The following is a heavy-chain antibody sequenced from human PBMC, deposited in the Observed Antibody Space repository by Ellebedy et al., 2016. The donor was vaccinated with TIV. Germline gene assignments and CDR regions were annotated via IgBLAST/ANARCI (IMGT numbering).Heavy chain of an antibody. CDR2: ISHDGSMK. V-gene: IGHV3-30-3*01. Sequence: GESLKISCAASGLTFSSHAMSWVRQAPGKGLEWVAVISHDGSMKEYADSVKGRFTISRDNSKSTLYLQMDSLRAEDTAVYYCARDLYSGEYDVFDYWGQGTLVTVSS. J-gene: IGHJ4*02. D-gene: IGHD4-17*01. CDR1: GLTFSSHA. CDR3: ARDLYSGEYDVFDY.